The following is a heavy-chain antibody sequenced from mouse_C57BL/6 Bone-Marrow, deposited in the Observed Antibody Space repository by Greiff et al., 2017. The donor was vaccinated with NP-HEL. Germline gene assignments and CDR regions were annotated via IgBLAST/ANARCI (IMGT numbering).Heavy chain of an antibody. J-gene: IGHJ3*01. V-gene: IGHV14-4*01. Sequence: EVKLVESGAELVRPGASVKLSCTASGFNIKDDYMHWVKQRPEQGLEWIGWIDPENGDTEYASKFQGKATITADTSSNTAYLQLSSLTSEDTAVYYCTTYYYGNYVGFAYWGQGTLVTVSA. CDR3: TTYYYGNYVGFAY. D-gene: IGHD2-1*01. CDR1: GFNIKDDY. CDR2: IDPENGDT.